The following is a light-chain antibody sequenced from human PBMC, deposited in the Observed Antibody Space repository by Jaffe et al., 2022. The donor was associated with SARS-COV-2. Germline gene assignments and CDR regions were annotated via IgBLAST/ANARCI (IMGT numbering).Light chain of an antibody. CDR1: SSNIGTDT. Sequence: QSVLTQPPSASGTPGQRVTISCSGSSSNIGTDTVNWYQHLPGTAPKLLIYDNNQRPSGVPDRFSGSKSGTSASLAISGLQSGDEADYYCATWDVSLNAFVFGTGTWVTAL. V-gene: IGLV1-44*01. CDR3: ATWDVSLNAFV. CDR2: DNN. J-gene: IGLJ1*01.